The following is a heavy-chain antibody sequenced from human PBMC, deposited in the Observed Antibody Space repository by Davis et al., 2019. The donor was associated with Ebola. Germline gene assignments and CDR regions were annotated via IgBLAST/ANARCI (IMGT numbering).Heavy chain of an antibody. CDR1: GFTSSGFTFSDYD. J-gene: IGHJ4*02. CDR2: ISKTSVYT. CDR3: ASGLDY. Sequence: PGGSLSLSCAASGFTSSGFTFSDYDMNWVRQAPGKGLEWVSTISKTSVYTYYAESVKGRFTISRDNAKNSLYLQMDGLRVEDTAVYYCASGLDYWGQGSLVTVSS. V-gene: IGHV3-21*01.